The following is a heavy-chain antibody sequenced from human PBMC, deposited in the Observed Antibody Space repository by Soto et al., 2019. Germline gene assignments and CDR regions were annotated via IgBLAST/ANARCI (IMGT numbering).Heavy chain of an antibody. CDR1: GFTFSSYD. J-gene: IGHJ4*02. Sequence: HPGGSLRLSCAASGFTFSSYDMHWVRQAPGKGLEWISYISSSGFTEYYADSVKGRFTISRDNAKNSLYLHLNSLRAEDTAVYYCARVILYGSGYYHPYFDYWGQGALVTVSS. V-gene: IGHV3-48*03. CDR2: ISSSGFTE. CDR3: ARVILYGSGYYHPYFDY. D-gene: IGHD3-22*01.